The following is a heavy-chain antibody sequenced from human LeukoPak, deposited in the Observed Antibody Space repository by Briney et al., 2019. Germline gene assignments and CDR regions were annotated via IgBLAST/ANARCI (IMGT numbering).Heavy chain of an antibody. CDR2: IIPIFGTA. D-gene: IGHD3-22*01. CDR1: GGTFSSYA. CDR3: AGDSSGYEGYFDY. Sequence: SVKVSCKASGGTFSSYAISWVRQAPGQGLEWMGGIIPIFGTANYAQKFQGRVTITADESTSTAYMELSSLRSEDMAVYYCAGDSSGYEGYFDYWGQGTLVTVSS. V-gene: IGHV1-69*01. J-gene: IGHJ4*02.